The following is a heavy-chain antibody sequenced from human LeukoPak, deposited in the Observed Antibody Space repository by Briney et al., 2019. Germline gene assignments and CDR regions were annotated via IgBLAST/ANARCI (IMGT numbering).Heavy chain of an antibody. V-gene: IGHV3-30*03. CDR3: ARGEYYSDTSSYFDY. CDR1: GFTFSSYG. D-gene: IGHD3-22*01. Sequence: GGSLRLSCAASGFTFSSYGMNWVRQAPGKGLEWVAVISYDGSNKYYADSVKGRFTISRDNSKNSLFVQMSSLRAEDTAVYYCARGEYYSDTSSYFDYWGQGTLVTVSS. J-gene: IGHJ4*02. CDR2: ISYDGSNK.